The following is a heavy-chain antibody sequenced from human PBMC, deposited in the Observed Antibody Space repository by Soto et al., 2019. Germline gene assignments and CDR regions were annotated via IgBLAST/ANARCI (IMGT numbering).Heavy chain of an antibody. CDR3: ARHVPAAGYYSGMDV. Sequence: QVQLVQSGAEVKKPGSSVKVSCKASGGTFSSYAISWVRQAPGQRLEWMGGTIPIFGTANYAEKFQGRVTITADETTSTPYIELSSLRSEDTAVYYCARHVPAAGYYSGMDVWGQGTTVTVSS. CDR1: GGTFSSYA. J-gene: IGHJ6*02. D-gene: IGHD2-2*01. V-gene: IGHV1-69*12. CDR2: TIPIFGTA.